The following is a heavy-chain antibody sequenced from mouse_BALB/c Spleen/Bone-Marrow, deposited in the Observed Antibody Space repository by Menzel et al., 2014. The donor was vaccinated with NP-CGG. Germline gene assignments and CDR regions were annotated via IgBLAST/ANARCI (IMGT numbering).Heavy chain of an antibody. V-gene: IGHV1-5*01. Sequence: VHVKQSGTVLARPGASVKMSCKASGYTFTSYWMHWVKQRPGQGLEWIGAIYPGNSDTSYNRKFKGKAKLTAVTSTSTAYMDLSSLTNEDSAVYYCTRGITTVVATRAMDYWGQGTSVTVSS. CDR2: IYPGNSDT. J-gene: IGHJ4*01. CDR3: TRGITTVVATRAMDY. D-gene: IGHD1-1*01. CDR1: GYTFTSYW.